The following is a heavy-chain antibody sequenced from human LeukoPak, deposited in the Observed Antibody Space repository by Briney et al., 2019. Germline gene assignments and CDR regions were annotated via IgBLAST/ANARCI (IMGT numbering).Heavy chain of an antibody. CDR3: ARGATLGYFDY. Sequence: PGGSLRLSCAASGFIFSSYEMNWVRQAPGKGLEWVSYISSSGSTIYYADSVKGRFTMSRDNAKNSLSLQMNSLRAEDTALYYCARGATLGYFDYWGQGTLVTVSS. CDR1: GFIFSSYE. V-gene: IGHV3-48*03. D-gene: IGHD1-26*01. J-gene: IGHJ4*02. CDR2: ISSSGSTI.